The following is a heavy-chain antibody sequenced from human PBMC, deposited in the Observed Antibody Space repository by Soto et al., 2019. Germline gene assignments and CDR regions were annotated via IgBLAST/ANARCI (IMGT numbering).Heavy chain of an antibody. CDR3: ARDSVHYSSWHPDAFDI. V-gene: IGHV1-18*01. CDR2: ISAYNGNT. J-gene: IGHJ3*02. D-gene: IGHD6-6*01. CDR1: GYTFTSYG. Sequence: GASVKVSCKASGYTFTSYGISWVRQAPGQGLEWMGWISAYNGNTNYAQKLQGRVTMTTDTSTSTAYMELRSLRSDDTAVYYCARDSVHYSSWHPDAFDIWGQGTMVTVSS.